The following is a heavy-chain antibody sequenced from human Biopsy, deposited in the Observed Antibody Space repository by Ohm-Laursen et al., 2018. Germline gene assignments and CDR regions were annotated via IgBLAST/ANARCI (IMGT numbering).Heavy chain of an antibody. D-gene: IGHD3-9*01. V-gene: IGHV3-7*01. CDR1: GFNFGNYG. Sequence: SLRLSCTASGFNFGNYGMHWVRQAPGQGLEWLATVNQDGDEKYYVDYVLGRFLISRDNAKNSLYLQMNNLRVDDTAVYYCTRDLPLLRYLDRSGDWFDPWGQGTLVTVSS. J-gene: IGHJ5*02. CDR2: VNQDGDEK. CDR3: TRDLPLLRYLDRSGDWFDP.